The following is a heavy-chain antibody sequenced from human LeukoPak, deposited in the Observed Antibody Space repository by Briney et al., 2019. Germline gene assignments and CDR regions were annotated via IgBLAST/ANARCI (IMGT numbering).Heavy chain of an antibody. D-gene: IGHD1-1*01. J-gene: IGHJ4*02. V-gene: IGHV4-4*02. Sequence: KPSETLSLTCSVSGVSLSSSHWWSWVRQPPGKGLEWIGEISHSGSTNYNPSLGSRVTISVDKSKNQFYLKLSSVTAADTAVYFCARVTETTPFDYWGQGITVTVSS. CDR1: GVSLSSSHW. CDR3: ARVTETTPFDY. CDR2: ISHSGST.